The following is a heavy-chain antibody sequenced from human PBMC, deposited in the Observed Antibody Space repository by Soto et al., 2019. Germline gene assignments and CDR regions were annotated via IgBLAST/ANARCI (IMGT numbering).Heavy chain of an antibody. D-gene: IGHD1-26*01. Sequence: GDALKISCKCSGCSFSNCWISWVRQMPGKGLEWMVRIDPSDSWNHYSPSFQGHVTISADRSISTVYLQWSSLKASDTAMYYCASLGGVGDVNCLGHWGQRTLVTVSS. CDR3: ASLGGVGDVNCLGH. CDR2: IDPSDSWN. V-gene: IGHV5-10-1*01. J-gene: IGHJ5*02. CDR1: GCSFSNCW.